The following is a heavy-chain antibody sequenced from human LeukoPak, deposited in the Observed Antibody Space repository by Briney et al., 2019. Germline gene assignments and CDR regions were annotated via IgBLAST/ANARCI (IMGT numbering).Heavy chain of an antibody. J-gene: IGHJ4*02. Sequence: PGGSLRLSCAASGFTFDDYAMHWVRQAPGKGLEWVSGISWNSGSIGYADSVKGRFTISRDNSKNTLYLQMNSLRAEDTAVYYCARDFFPSRIAVAGRYWGQGTLVTVSS. CDR3: ARDFFPSRIAVAGRY. D-gene: IGHD6-19*01. V-gene: IGHV3-9*01. CDR1: GFTFDDYA. CDR2: ISWNSGSI.